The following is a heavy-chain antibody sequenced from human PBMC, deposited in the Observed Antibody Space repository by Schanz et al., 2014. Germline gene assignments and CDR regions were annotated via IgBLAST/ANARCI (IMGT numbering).Heavy chain of an antibody. CDR3: ARGGYSSGWYDRDIAHFDY. Sequence: QVQLVQSGAEVKKPGSSVKVSCKASRSTFSSYTISWVRQARGQGLEWVGRFIPILDVGNYAQQFQGRVTFTADKSTSTAYMDLSSLRPEDTAVYYCARGGYSSGWYDRDIAHFDYWGQGTLXTVSS. CDR2: FIPILDVG. V-gene: IGHV1-69*02. J-gene: IGHJ4*02. D-gene: IGHD6-19*01. CDR1: RSTFSSYT.